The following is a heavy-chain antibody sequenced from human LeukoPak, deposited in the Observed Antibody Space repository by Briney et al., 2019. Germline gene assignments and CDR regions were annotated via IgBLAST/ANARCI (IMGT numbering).Heavy chain of an antibody. CDR1: GFTFSSYA. J-gene: IGHJ2*01. D-gene: IGHD6-19*01. V-gene: IGHV3-23*01. CDR2: ISGSGGST. Sequence: GGSLRLSCAASGFTFSSYAMSWVRQAPGKGLEWVSAISGSGGSTYYADSVKGRFTISRDNSKNTLYLQMTSLRPEDTAFYYCAKDMSSGGGWFNWYFDLWGRGTLVTVSS. CDR3: AKDMSSGGGWFNWYFDL.